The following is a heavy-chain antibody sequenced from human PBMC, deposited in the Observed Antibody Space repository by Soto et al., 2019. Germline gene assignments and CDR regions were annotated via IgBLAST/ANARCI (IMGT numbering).Heavy chain of an antibody. V-gene: IGHV3-21*01. D-gene: IGHD2-8*01. CDR3: AKVGVLRTNFRWFDL. CDR1: GFAFQTST. CDR2: ITISGNYI. Sequence: EGQLVESGGGLVKPGGSLRLSCAASGFAFQTSTMEWLRQPPGKGLEWVSSITISGNYIYYADSVKGRFTISRDNGRNSVYLQMNSLRAEDTAVYYCAKVGVLRTNFRWFDLWGQGTLVTVSS. J-gene: IGHJ5*02.